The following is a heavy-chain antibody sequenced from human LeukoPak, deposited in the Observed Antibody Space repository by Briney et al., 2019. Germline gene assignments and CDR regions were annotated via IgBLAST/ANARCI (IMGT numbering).Heavy chain of an antibody. D-gene: IGHD6-19*01. CDR2: ISYDGSNK. J-gene: IGHJ4*02. CDR3: ARDGRRYSSGWYPTLYYFDY. CDR1: GFTFSSYA. Sequence: PGGSLRLSCAASGFTFSSYAMHWVRQAPGKGLEWVAVISYDGSNKYYADSVKGRFTISRDNSKNTLYLQMNSLKAEDTAVYYCARDGRRYSSGWYPTLYYFDYWGQGTLVTASS. V-gene: IGHV3-30*04.